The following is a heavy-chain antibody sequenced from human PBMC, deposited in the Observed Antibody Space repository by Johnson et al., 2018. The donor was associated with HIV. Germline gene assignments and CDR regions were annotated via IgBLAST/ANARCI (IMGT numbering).Heavy chain of an antibody. CDR3: ARAGARAFDI. Sequence: VQLVASGGGVLRPGGSLILSSPASLFTFDDYGMSWVRQAPGKGLEWVSGINWNGGSTGYADSVKGRFTISRDNAKNSLYLQMNSLRAEDTAVYYCARAGARAFDIWGQGTMVTVSS. D-gene: IGHD1-26*01. V-gene: IGHV3-20*03. CDR1: LFTFDDYG. J-gene: IGHJ3*02. CDR2: INWNGGST.